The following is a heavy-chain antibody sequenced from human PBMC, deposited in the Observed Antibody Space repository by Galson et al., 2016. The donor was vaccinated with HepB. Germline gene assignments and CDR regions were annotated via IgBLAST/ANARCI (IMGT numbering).Heavy chain of an antibody. CDR3: ARGHIVATVDYYYYGLDV. D-gene: IGHD5-12*01. J-gene: IGHJ6*02. CDR2: INAANGDT. Sequence: SVKVSCKASEYTFTTYAMYWVRQAPGQRLEWMGWINAANGDTKYSQKLQGRGTITWDTSANTAYMELSSLRSEDTAVYYCARGHIVATVDYYYYGLDVWGQGTTVTVSS. V-gene: IGHV1-3*01. CDR1: EYTFTTYA.